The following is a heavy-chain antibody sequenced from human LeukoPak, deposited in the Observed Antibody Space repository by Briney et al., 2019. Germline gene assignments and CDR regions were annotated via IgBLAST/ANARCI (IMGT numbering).Heavy chain of an antibody. D-gene: IGHD3-16*01. J-gene: IGHJ6*03. CDR1: GYTFTGYY. V-gene: IGHV1-2*02. CDR2: INPNSGGT. Sequence: VASVKVSCKASGYTFTGYYMHWVRQAPGQGLEWMGWINPNSGGTNYAQKFQGRVTMTRDTSISTAYMELSRLRSDDTAVYYCARRGTCYYYYMDVWGKGTTVTVSS. CDR3: ARRGTCYYYYMDV.